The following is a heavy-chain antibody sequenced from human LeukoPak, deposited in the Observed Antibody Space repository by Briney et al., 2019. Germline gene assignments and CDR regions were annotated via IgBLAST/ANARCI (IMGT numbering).Heavy chain of an antibody. D-gene: IGHD3-10*01. Sequence: SETLSLPCTVSGGSISRYYGRWIRQPPGEGLEGIGYIYYSWSTNYNPSLKSRVTISVDTSKSQFTLKLSSVTAADTAVYYCARVGAYLDYWGQGTLVTVSS. CDR1: GGSISRYY. J-gene: IGHJ4*02. CDR2: IYYSWST. CDR3: ARVGAYLDY. V-gene: IGHV4-59*01.